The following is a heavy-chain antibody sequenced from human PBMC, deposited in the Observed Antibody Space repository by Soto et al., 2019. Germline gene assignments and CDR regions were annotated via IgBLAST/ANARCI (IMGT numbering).Heavy chain of an antibody. Sequence: QVQLQESGPGLVKPSGTLSLTCAVSGGSISSSNWWSWVRQPPGKGLEWIGEIYHSGSTNYNPSLKTRPTISVDKSKNQFSLKLSSGTAADTAVYYCARVSGSYYYGMDVWGQGITVTVSS. V-gene: IGHV4-4*02. CDR2: IYHSGST. CDR1: GGSISSSNW. D-gene: IGHD1-26*01. CDR3: ARVSGSYYYGMDV. J-gene: IGHJ6*02.